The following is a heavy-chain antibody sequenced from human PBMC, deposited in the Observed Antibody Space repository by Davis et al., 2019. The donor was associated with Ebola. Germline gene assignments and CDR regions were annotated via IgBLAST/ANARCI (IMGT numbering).Heavy chain of an antibody. J-gene: IGHJ3*01. V-gene: IGHV3-23*01. CDR2: ISGTGTT. D-gene: IGHD6-19*01. CDR1: GFIFSTYV. Sequence: GESLKISCSASGFIFSTYVMSWVRQAPGKGLQWVSSISGTGTTYYVDSVKGRFTISRDNSKNTLHLQMNSLRVEDTAIYYCAKDTSNVWFDVWGQGTMVTVSS. CDR3: AKDTSNVWFDV.